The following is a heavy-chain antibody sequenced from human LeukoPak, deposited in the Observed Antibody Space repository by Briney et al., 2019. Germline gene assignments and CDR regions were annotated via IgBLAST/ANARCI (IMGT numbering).Heavy chain of an antibody. V-gene: IGHV4-59*08. D-gene: IGHD3-10*01. CDR1: GVSISSYY. CDR2: ISYSGTT. Sequence: SETLSLTCTVSGVSISSYYWSWLRQPPGKGLEWIGYISYSGTTHYNPSLDSRVTISVDTSKNQFSLKLRSVTAADTAVYYCARHGVYYASGSPSFDYWGQGTLVTVSS. J-gene: IGHJ4*02. CDR3: ARHGVYYASGSPSFDY.